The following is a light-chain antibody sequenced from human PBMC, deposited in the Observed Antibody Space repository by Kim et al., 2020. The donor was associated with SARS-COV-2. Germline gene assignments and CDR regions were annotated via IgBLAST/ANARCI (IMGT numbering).Light chain of an antibody. CDR1: QSVSSNF. V-gene: IGKV3-20*01. CDR2: GAS. J-gene: IGKJ2*01. Sequence: LYPGERATLSCRARQSVSSNFLAWFQQKPGQAPRLLIYGASNRATGIPDRFSGSGSGTDFTLTISRLEPEDFVGYFCHQYGTSPYTFGQGTKLEI. CDR3: HQYGTSPYT.